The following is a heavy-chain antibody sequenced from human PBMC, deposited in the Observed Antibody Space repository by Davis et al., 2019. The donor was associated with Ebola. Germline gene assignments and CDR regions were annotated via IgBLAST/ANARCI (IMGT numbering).Heavy chain of an antibody. J-gene: IGHJ3*01. D-gene: IGHD1-20*01. CDR2: IYPGDSDT. CDR3: ASLRRTITGMDDGFDL. CDR1: GYSFTSYW. V-gene: IGHV5-51*01. Sequence: PGGSLRLSCKGSGYSFTSYWIGWVRQMPGKGLEWMGIIYPGDSDTRYSPSFRGQVTISADKSTRTAYLQWGSLKASDTAMYYCASLRRTITGMDDGFDLWGQGTMVTVSS.